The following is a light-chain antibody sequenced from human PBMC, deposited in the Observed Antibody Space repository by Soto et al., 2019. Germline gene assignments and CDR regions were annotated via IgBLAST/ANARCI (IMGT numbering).Light chain of an antibody. CDR2: GAS. Sequence: DVQLTQSPSSLSASVGDRVTITCRASQPISNYLNWYQQKAGEAPKALIFGASSLQSGVPSTCSGSGYGTAFTLIISNRHPDDFATYYWQQTQAVHLTFGQWTRL. CDR3: QQTQAVHLT. J-gene: IGKJ5*01. V-gene: IGKV1-39*01. CDR1: QPISNY.